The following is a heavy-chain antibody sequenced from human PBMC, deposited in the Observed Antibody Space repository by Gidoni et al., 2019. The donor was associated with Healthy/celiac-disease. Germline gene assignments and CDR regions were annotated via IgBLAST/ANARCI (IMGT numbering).Heavy chain of an antibody. CDR1: GFTFSSYG. CDR2: ISYDGSNK. D-gene: IGHD6-13*01. CDR3: AKGTSGYLGY. Sequence: QVQLVESGGGVVQPGRYLRLSCAASGFTFSSYGLHWVRQAPGKGLEWVAVISYDGSNKYYADSVKGRFTISRDNSKNTLYLQMNSLRAEDTAVYYCAKGTSGYLGYWGQGTLVTVSS. J-gene: IGHJ4*02. V-gene: IGHV3-30*18.